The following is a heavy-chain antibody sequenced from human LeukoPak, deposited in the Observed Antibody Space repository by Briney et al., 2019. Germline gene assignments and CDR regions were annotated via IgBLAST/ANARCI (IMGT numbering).Heavy chain of an antibody. J-gene: IGHJ6*03. CDR1: GYTFTGYY. CDR2: INPNSGGT. CDR3: ATVTTVTTSYYMDV. V-gene: IGHV1-2*02. D-gene: IGHD4-11*01. Sequence: ASVKVSCKASGYTFTGYYMHWVRQAPGQGLEWMGWINPNSGGTNYAQKFQGRVTMTRDTSISTAYMELSRLRSDDTAVYYCATVTTVTTSYYMDVWGKGTTVTVSS.